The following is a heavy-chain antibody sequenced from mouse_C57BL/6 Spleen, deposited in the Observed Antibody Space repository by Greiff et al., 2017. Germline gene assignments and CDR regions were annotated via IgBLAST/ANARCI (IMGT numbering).Heavy chain of an antibody. Sequence: VKLVESGAELVKPGASVKISCKASGYAFSSYWMNWVKQRPGKGLEWIGQIYPGDGDTNYNGKFKGKATLTADKSSSTAYMQLSSLTSEDSAVNFCARLWDKEEVYFDYWGQGTTLTVSS. V-gene: IGHV1-80*01. CDR1: GYAFSSYW. CDR2: IYPGDGDT. D-gene: IGHD4-1*01. J-gene: IGHJ2*01. CDR3: ARLWDKEEVYFDY.